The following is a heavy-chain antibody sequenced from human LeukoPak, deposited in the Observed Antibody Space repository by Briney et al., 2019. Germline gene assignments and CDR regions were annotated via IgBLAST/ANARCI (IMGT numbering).Heavy chain of an antibody. CDR2: IRYDGSNK. V-gene: IGHV3-30*02. CDR3: AKASSNYYDSSGDYFDY. Sequence: PGGSLRLSCAASGFTFSSYGMHWVRQAPGKGLEWVAFIRYDGSNKYYADSVKGRFTISRDSSKNTLYLQMNSLRAEDTAVYYCAKASSNYYDSSGDYFDYWGQGTLVTVSS. J-gene: IGHJ4*02. CDR1: GFTFSSYG. D-gene: IGHD3-22*01.